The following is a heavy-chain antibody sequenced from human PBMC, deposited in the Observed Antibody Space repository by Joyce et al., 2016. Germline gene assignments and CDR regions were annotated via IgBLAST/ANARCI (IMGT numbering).Heavy chain of an antibody. CDR2: IYYSGST. Sequence: QVQLQESGPGLVKPSETLSLTCTVSGGPISIHYWSWIRQPPGKRLEWMGYIYYSGSTNYNPSLKSRVTISVDTSKNQCSLKLRSVSAADTAVYYCARGLGTPYGMDVWGQGTTVTVSS. V-gene: IGHV4-59*11. J-gene: IGHJ6*02. CDR3: ARGLGTPYGMDV. CDR1: GGPISIHY. D-gene: IGHD7-27*01.